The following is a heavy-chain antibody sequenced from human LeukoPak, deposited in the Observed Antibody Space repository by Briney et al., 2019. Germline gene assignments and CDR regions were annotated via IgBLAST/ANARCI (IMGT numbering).Heavy chain of an antibody. CDR1: GYTFTSYY. CDR2: INPSGGST. CDR3: ARDDIAVAGYDY. V-gene: IGHV1-46*01. J-gene: IGHJ4*02. D-gene: IGHD6-19*01. Sequence: ASVKVSCKASGYTFTSYYMHWVRQAPGQGLEWIGIINPSGGSTSYAQKFQGRVTMTRDTSTSTVYMELSSLRSEDTAVYYCARDDIAVAGYDYWGQGTLVTVSS.